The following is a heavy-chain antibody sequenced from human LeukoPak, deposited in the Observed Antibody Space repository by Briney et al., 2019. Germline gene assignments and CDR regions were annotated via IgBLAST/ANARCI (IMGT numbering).Heavy chain of an antibody. CDR2: IYYSGST. D-gene: IGHD3-10*01. Sequence: SETLSLTCTVSGGSISSGGYYWSWIRQHPGKGLEGIGYIYYSGSTYYNPSLKSRVTISVDTSKNQFSLKLTSVTAADTAVYYCATGSGTGSDYWGQGTLVTVSS. CDR1: GGSISSGGYY. V-gene: IGHV4-31*03. J-gene: IGHJ4*02. CDR3: ATGSGTGSDY.